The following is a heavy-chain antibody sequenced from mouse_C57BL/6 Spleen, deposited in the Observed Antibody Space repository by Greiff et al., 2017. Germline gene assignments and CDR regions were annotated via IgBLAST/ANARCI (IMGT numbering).Heavy chain of an antibody. CDR3: ARESYWYFDV. J-gene: IGHJ1*03. V-gene: IGHV1-18*01. CDR1: GYTFTDYN. Sequence: VQLQQSGPELVKPGASVKIPCKASGYTFTDYNMDWVKQSHGKSLEWIGDINPNNGGTIYNQKFKGKATLTVDKSSSTAYMGLRSLTSEDTAVYYCARESYWYFDVWGTGTTVTVSS. CDR2: INPNNGGT.